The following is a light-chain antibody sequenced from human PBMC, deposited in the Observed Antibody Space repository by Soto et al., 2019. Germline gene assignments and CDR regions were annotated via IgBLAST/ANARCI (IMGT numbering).Light chain of an antibody. CDR2: EGS. CDR3: CSYAGTTSHVV. J-gene: IGLJ7*01. CDR1: SSDVGSYNL. Sequence: QSALTQPASVSGSPGQSITISCTGTSSDVGSYNLVSWYQQHPGKAPKLMLSEGSKRPSGVSNCFSGSKSGNTASLTISGLQAEDEADYYCCSYAGTTSHVVFGGGTQLTVL. V-gene: IGLV2-23*01.